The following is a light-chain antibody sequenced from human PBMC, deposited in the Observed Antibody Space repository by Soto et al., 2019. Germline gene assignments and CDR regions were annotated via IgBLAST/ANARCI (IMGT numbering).Light chain of an antibody. CDR2: DAS. V-gene: IGKV3-11*01. J-gene: IGKJ3*01. CDR1: QSVSSY. CDR3: QQRSNWLFT. Sequence: EIVLTQSPATLSLSPGERATLSCRASQSVSSYLAWYQQKPGQAPRLLIYDASNRATAIPARFSGSGSGTDFTLTFSSLEPEDFAVYYCQQRSNWLFTFGPGTKVDIK.